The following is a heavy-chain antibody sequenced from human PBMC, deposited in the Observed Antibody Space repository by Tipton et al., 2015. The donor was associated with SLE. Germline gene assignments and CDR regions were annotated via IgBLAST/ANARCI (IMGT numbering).Heavy chain of an antibody. Sequence: TLSLTCTVSGGSISSGSYYWSWIRQPAGKGLEWIGYIYTSGSTNYNPSLKSRVTISVDTSKNQFSLKLSSVTAADTAVYYCAKIVGATTGAFDIWGQGTMVTVSS. CDR2: IYTSGST. J-gene: IGHJ3*02. D-gene: IGHD1-26*01. CDR3: AKIVGATTGAFDI. V-gene: IGHV4-61*09. CDR1: GGSISSGSYY.